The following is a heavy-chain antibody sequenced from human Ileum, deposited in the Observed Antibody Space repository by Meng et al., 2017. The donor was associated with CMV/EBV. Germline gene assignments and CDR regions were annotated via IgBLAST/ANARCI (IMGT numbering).Heavy chain of an antibody. D-gene: IGHD5-18*01. V-gene: IGHV4-34*01. CDR3: ARDKSRIQLWLGSYYYGMDV. CDR2: INHSGST. Sequence: GSLRLSCAVYGGSFSGNYWSWIRQPPGKGLEWIGEINHSGSTNYNPSLKSRVTISVDTSKNQFSLKLSSVTAADTAAYYCARDKSRIQLWLGSYYYGMDVWGQGTTVTVSS. J-gene: IGHJ6*02. CDR1: GGSFSGNY.